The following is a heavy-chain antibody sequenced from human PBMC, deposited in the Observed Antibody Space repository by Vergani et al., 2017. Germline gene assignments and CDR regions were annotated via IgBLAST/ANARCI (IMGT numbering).Heavy chain of an antibody. CDR3: ARAAWGLQGGAGWFDP. CDR1: GYSFTSYW. V-gene: IGHV5-10-1*03. J-gene: IGHJ5*02. CDR2: IDPSDSYT. D-gene: IGHD4-11*01. Sequence: EVQLVQSGAEVKKPGESLRISCKGSGYSFTSYWISWVRQMPGKGLEWMGRIDPSDSYTNYSPSFQGHVTISADKSISTAYLQWSSLKASDTAMYYCARAAWGLQGGAGWFDPWGQGTLVTVSS.